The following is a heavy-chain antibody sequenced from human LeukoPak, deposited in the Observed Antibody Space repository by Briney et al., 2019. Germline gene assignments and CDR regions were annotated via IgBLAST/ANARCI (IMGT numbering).Heavy chain of an antibody. CDR3: AWHPCDFWSGYYRINWFDP. J-gene: IGHJ5*02. CDR1: GGSISSSRYY. CDR2: IYYSGST. D-gene: IGHD3-3*01. Sequence: PSETLSLTCTVSGGSISSSRYYSGWIRQPPGKGLEWIVSIYYSGSTYYNPSLKGRVTISVDTSKNQFSLQLSSVTAADTAVYYCAWHPCDFWSGYYRINWFDPWGQGTLVTVSS. V-gene: IGHV4-39*01.